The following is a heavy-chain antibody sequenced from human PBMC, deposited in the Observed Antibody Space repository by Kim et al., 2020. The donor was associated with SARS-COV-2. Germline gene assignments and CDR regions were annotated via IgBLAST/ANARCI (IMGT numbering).Heavy chain of an antibody. Sequence: GGSLRLSCAASGFTFSSYGMHWVRQAPGKGLEWVAVISYDGSNKYYADSVKGRFTISRDNSKNTLDLQMNSLRAEDTAVYYCAKGSFYYYGSGSYSYGMDVWGQGTTVTVAS. CDR1: GFTFSSYG. J-gene: IGHJ6*02. CDR2: ISYDGSNK. D-gene: IGHD3-10*01. V-gene: IGHV3-30*18. CDR3: AKGSFYYYGSGSYSYGMDV.